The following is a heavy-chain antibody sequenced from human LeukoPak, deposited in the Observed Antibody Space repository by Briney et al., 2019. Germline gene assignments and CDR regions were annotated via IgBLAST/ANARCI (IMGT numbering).Heavy chain of an antibody. CDR1: GGSFSGYY. CDR3: ARGRYGSGRSRYGAFDI. Sequence: SETLSLTCAVYGGSFSGYYWSWIRQPPGKGLEWIGEINHSGYTNYNPSLKSRVTISVDTSKNQFSLKLSSVTAADTAVFYCARGRYGSGRSRYGAFDIWGQGTMVTVSS. D-gene: IGHD3-10*01. CDR2: INHSGYT. J-gene: IGHJ3*02. V-gene: IGHV4-34*01.